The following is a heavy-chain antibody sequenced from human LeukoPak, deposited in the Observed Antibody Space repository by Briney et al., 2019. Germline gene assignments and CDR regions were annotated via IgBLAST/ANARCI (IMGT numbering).Heavy chain of an antibody. J-gene: IGHJ4*02. CDR2: IKRDGSEK. CDR1: DFTFSTYW. Sequence: PGGSLRLSCAASDFTFSTYWMSWVRQAPGKGLEWVANIKRDGSEKYYVDSVKGRFTVSRDTAKNSLFLQMNSLRAEDTAVYYCARLSEMLRGPEAIYYFDYWGQGTLVTVSS. V-gene: IGHV3-7*01. CDR3: ARLSEMLRGPEAIYYFDY. D-gene: IGHD3-10*01.